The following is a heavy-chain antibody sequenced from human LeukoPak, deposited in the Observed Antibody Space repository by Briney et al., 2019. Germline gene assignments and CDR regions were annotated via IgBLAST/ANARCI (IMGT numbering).Heavy chain of an antibody. CDR1: GGTFSSYA. D-gene: IGHD1-14*01. J-gene: IGHJ3*02. CDR3: ARVRALTQGDAFDI. V-gene: IGHV1-69*05. CDR2: IIPIFGTA. Sequence: SVKVSCKASGGTFSSYAISWVRQAPGQGLEWMGGIIPIFGTANYAQKFQGRVTITTDESTGTAYMELSSLRSDDTAVYYCARVRALTQGDAFDIWGQGTMVTVSS.